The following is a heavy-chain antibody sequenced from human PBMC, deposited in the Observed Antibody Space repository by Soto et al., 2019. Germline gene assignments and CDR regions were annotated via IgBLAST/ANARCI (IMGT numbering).Heavy chain of an antibody. D-gene: IGHD2-21*02. CDR1: GFTFTSSA. Sequence: ASVKVSCKASGFTFTSSAVQWVRQARGQRLEWIGWIVVGSGNTNYAQKFQERVTITRDKSTRTAHMELSSLRSEDTAVYYCAARSTAYCGGDCFSNYDYWGQGTLVTVSS. V-gene: IGHV1-58*01. CDR2: IVVGSGNT. J-gene: IGHJ4*02. CDR3: AARSTAYCGGDCFSNYDY.